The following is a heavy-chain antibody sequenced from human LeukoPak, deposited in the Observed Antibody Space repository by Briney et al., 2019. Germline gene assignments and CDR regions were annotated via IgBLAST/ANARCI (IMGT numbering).Heavy chain of an antibody. CDR1: GFTFSNYW. Sequence: GGSLRLSCAASGFTFSNYWMTWVSQAPGKGLEWVSYISSSGSTTYYADSVKGRFTISRDNAKNSLYLQMNSLRAEDTAVYYCARDGTLRYFDWLNPPNFDYWGQGTLVTVSS. CDR2: ISSSGSTT. CDR3: ARDGTLRYFDWLNPPNFDY. J-gene: IGHJ4*02. D-gene: IGHD3-9*01. V-gene: IGHV3-11*01.